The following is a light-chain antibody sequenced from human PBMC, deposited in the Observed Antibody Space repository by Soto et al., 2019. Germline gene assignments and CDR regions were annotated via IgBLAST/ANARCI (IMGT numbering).Light chain of an antibody. CDR3: TSYAGSSNWV. CDR2: EVS. CDR1: NSDVGGYNY. Sequence: QSVLTQPPSASGSPGQSVTISCTGTNSDVGGYNYVSWYQHHPGKAPKFMIYEVSKRPSGVPDRFSGSKSGNTASLTVSGLQAEDEADYYCTSYAGSSNWVFGGGTQLTVL. V-gene: IGLV2-8*01. J-gene: IGLJ3*02.